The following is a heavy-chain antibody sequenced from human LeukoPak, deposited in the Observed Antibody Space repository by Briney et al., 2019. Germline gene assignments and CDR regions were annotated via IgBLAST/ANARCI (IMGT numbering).Heavy chain of an antibody. J-gene: IGHJ5*02. D-gene: IGHD2-2*01. V-gene: IGHV4-34*01. Sequence: SETLSLTCVVYGGSFSGYYWSWIRQPPGKGLEWIGEINHSGSTNYNPSLKSRVTISVDTSKNQFSLKLSSVTAADTAVYYCARGRRAYCSSTSCYLRGNWFDPWGQGTLVTVSS. CDR2: INHSGST. CDR3: ARGRRAYCSSTSCYLRGNWFDP. CDR1: GGSFSGYY.